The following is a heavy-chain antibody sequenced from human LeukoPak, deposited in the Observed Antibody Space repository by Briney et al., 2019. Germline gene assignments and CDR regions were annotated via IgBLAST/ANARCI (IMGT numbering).Heavy chain of an antibody. CDR1: GDTLGRYA. D-gene: IGHD6-13*01. J-gene: IGHJ3*02. CDR3: ARETGSSSWARNTFDI. V-gene: IGHV1-69*13. Sequence: SGKVCCKASGDTLGRYAINWVRGAPGQGLEWMGGIVPIVGTANYAQQSQGRVTITADESTSTAYMDLSSLRSEDTAVYYCARETGSSSWARNTFDIWGQGTMVTVSS. CDR2: IVPIVGTA.